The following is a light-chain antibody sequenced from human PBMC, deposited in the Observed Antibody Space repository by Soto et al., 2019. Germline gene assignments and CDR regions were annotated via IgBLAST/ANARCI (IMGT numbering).Light chain of an antibody. CDR1: QTVTRSY. CDR3: QDYGTSWT. Sequence: EIVLTQSPATLSLSPGERTPLXWRASQTVTRSYLAWYQQKPGQAPRLLIYGASTRATGIPARFSGSGSGTDFTLTISRLEPEDFAVYYCQDYGTSWTFGQGTKVDIK. V-gene: IGKV3-20*01. CDR2: GAS. J-gene: IGKJ1*01.